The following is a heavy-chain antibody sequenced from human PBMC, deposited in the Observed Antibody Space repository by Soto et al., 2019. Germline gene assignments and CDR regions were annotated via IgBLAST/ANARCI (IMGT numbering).Heavy chain of an antibody. CDR2: IYYSGST. Sequence: ASETLSLTCTVSGGSISSSSYYWGWIRQPPGKGLEWIGSIYYSGSTYYNPSLKSRVTISVDTSKNQFSLKLSSVTAADTAVYYCARHGSGWDCGGDCYFDYWGQGTLVTVSS. D-gene: IGHD2-21*02. V-gene: IGHV4-39*01. J-gene: IGHJ4*02. CDR1: GGSISSSSYY. CDR3: ARHGSGWDCGGDCYFDY.